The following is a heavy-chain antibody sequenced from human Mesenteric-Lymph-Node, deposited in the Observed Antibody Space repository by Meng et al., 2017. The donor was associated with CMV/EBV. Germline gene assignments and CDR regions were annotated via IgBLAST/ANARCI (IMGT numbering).Heavy chain of an antibody. D-gene: IGHD3-22*01. J-gene: IGHJ3*02. CDR3: AIVRDYYDSSGYYHDAFDI. CDR2: INSYSNYT. Sequence: ASVKVSCKASGYTFISYVQAPGRGLECMGWINSYSNYTKFVQKVQGRVTLTTDTSTTTASMELGSLRSEDTAVYYCAIVRDYYDSSGYYHDAFDIWGQGTMVTVSS. CDR1: GYTFISYV. V-gene: IGHV1-18*01.